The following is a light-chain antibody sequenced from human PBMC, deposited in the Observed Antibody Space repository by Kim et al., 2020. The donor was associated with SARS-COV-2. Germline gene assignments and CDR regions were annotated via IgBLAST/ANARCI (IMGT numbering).Light chain of an antibody. CDR2: EDR. J-gene: IGLJ2*01. Sequence: SYELTQPPSVSVSPGQTASITCSGDTLGNKYASWYQQKSGQSPVLVIYEDRKRPSGIPERFSGSNSGNTATLTISGTQAMDEADYYCQAWDSSVVFGGGTKLTVL. V-gene: IGLV3-1*01. CDR3: QAWDSSVV. CDR1: TLGNKY.